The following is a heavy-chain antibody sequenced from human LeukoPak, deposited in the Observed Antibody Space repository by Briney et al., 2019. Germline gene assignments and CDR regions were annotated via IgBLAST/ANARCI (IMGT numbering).Heavy chain of an antibody. CDR3: ARRGSIAVAGHVSDYYGMDV. D-gene: IGHD6-19*01. CDR1: GFTFDDYA. Sequence: GGSLRLSCAASGFTFDDYAMSWVRQAPGKGLEWVSAISGSGGSTYYADSVKGRFTISRDNSKNTLYLQMNSLRAEDTAVYYCARRGSIAVAGHVSDYYGMDVWGQGTTVTVSS. J-gene: IGHJ6*02. CDR2: ISGSGGST. V-gene: IGHV3-23*01.